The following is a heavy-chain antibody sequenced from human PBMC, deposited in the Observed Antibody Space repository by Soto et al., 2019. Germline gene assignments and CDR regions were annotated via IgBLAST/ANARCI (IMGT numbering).Heavy chain of an antibody. Sequence: PGGSLRLSCAASGFTFSSYSMNWVRQAPGKGLEWVSYISSSSSTIYYADSVKGRFTISRDNAKNSLYLQMNSLRAEDTAVYYCARDPPTLYGDYPNQLDYWGQGTLVTVSS. D-gene: IGHD4-17*01. J-gene: IGHJ4*02. CDR2: ISSSSSTI. V-gene: IGHV3-48*01. CDR1: GFTFSSYS. CDR3: ARDPPTLYGDYPNQLDY.